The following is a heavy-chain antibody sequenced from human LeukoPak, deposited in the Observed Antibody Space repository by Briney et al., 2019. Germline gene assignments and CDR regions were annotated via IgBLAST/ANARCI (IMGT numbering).Heavy chain of an antibody. Sequence: PSETLSLTCTVSGGSISSYYWSWIRQPPGKGLEWIGYIYYSGSTNYNPSLKSRVTISVDTSKNQFSLKLSSVTAADTAVYYCARESVVPAAIAGYWGQGTLVTVSS. CDR3: ARESVVPAAIAGY. V-gene: IGHV4-59*12. CDR1: GGSISSYY. D-gene: IGHD2-2*02. CDR2: IYYSGST. J-gene: IGHJ4*02.